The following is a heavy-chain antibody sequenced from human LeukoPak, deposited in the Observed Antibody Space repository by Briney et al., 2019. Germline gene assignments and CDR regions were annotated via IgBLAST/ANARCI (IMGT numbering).Heavy chain of an antibody. CDR3: ARERAGRYGDYGFDY. D-gene: IGHD4-17*01. J-gene: IGHJ4*02. CDR2: IYYSGST. Sequence: SETLSLTCTVSGGFVSSGSYYWSWIRQPPGKGLEWIGYIYYSGSTNYNPSLKSRVTISVDTSKNQFSLKLSSVTAADTAVYYCARERAGRYGDYGFDYWGQGTLVTVSS. CDR1: GGFVSSGSYY. V-gene: IGHV4-61*01.